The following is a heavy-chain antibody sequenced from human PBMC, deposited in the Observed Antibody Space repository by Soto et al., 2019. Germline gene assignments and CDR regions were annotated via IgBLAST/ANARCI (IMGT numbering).Heavy chain of an antibody. CDR1: GYTFTSYA. D-gene: IGHD3-9*01. V-gene: IGHV1-3*01. J-gene: IGHJ4*02. Sequence: ASVKVSCKASGYTFTSYAMHWVRQAPGQRLEWMGWINAGNGNTKYSQKFQGRVTITRDTSASTAYMELSSLRSDDTAVYYCARDLGYYDILTGLPTFDYWGQGTLVTVSS. CDR3: ARDLGYYDILTGLPTFDY. CDR2: INAGNGNT.